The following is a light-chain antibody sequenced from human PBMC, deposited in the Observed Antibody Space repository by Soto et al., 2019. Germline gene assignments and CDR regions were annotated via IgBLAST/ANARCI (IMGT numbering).Light chain of an antibody. V-gene: IGKV3-11*01. Sequence: ECVLTQSPVPLSFSPGERSTLSCRASQSFRGLLAWYQQKPGQAPRLLIYDAYNRATGIPPRFSGSGSGTDFTLTISSLEPEDSAVYYCQQRHRWPITFGQGTRLEIK. CDR2: DAY. CDR1: QSFRGL. J-gene: IGKJ5*01. CDR3: QQRHRWPIT.